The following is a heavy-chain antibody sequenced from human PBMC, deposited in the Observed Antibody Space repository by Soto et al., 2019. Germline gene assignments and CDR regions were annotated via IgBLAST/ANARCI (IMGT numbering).Heavy chain of an antibody. Sequence: GASVKVSCKASGGTFSSYAISWVRQAPGQGLEWMGGIIPIFGTANYAQKFQGRVTITADESTSTAYMELSSLRSEDTAVYYCARDSTYCSGGSCYLLYYFDYWGQGTLVTVSS. CDR2: IIPIFGTA. CDR3: ARDSTYCSGGSCYLLYYFDY. D-gene: IGHD2-15*01. J-gene: IGHJ4*02. V-gene: IGHV1-69*13. CDR1: GGTFSSYA.